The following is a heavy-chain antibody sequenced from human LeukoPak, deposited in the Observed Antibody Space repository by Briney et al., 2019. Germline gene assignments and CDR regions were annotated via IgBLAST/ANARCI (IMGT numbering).Heavy chain of an antibody. V-gene: IGHV1-69*13. CDR2: IIPIFGTA. Sequence: ASVKVSCKASGGTFSSYAISWVRQAPGQGLEWMGGIIPIFGTANYAQKFQGRVTITADESTSTAYVELSSLRSEDTAVYYCARTYSYDSSSYYTTTRHYYYYGMDVWGQGTTVTVSS. CDR1: GGTFSSYA. J-gene: IGHJ6*02. D-gene: IGHD3-22*01. CDR3: ARTYSYDSSSYYTTTRHYYYYGMDV.